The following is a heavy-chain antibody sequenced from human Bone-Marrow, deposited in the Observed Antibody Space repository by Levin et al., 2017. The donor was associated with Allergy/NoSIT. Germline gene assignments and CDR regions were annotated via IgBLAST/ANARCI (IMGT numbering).Heavy chain of an antibody. D-gene: IGHD3-10*01. CDR2: SYYSGST. CDR1: GGSISSGAYY. Sequence: PSETLSLTCTVSGGSISSGAYYWSWIRQHRGKGVGWIGYSYYSGSTYYNPSLKSRVTISVDTSKNQFSLTLNSVTAADTAVYYCARASNYYGSGSYCPILDYWGQGTLVTVSS. V-gene: IGHV4-31*03. CDR3: ARASNYYGSGSYCPILDY. J-gene: IGHJ4*02.